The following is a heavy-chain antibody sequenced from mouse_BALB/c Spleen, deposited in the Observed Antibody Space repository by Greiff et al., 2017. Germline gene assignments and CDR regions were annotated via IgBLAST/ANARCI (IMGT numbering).Heavy chain of an antibody. D-gene: IGHD3-3*01. CDR3: AGPRDDFDC. V-gene: IGHV1-69*02. CDR2: IDPSDSYT. CDR1: GYTFTSYW. Sequence: VQLQQSGAELVKPGASVKLSCKASGYTFTSYWMHWVKQRPGQGLEWIGEIDPSDSYTNYNQKFNGKATLTVDKSSSTAYMQLSSLTSEDSAVNYCAGPRDDFDCWGQGTTLTVAA. J-gene: IGHJ2*01.